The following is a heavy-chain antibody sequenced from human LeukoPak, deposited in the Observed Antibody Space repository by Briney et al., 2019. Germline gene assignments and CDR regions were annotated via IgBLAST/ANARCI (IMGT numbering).Heavy chain of an antibody. J-gene: IGHJ6*02. CDR3: ARDPPIRGITGTPNVYYGMDV. V-gene: IGHV1-69*04. CDR1: GGTFSSYA. Sequence: SVKVSCKASGGTFSSYAISWVRQAPGQGLEWMGRIIPIFGIANYAQKFQGRVTITADKSTSTAYMELSSLRSEDTAVYYCARDPPIRGITGTPNVYYGMDVGGQGTTVTVSS. CDR2: IIPIFGIA. D-gene: IGHD1-7*01.